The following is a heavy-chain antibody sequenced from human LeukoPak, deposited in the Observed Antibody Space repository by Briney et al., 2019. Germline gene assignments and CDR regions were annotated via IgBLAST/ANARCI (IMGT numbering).Heavy chain of an antibody. J-gene: IGHJ4*02. CDR3: ARDYGDYYFDY. D-gene: IGHD4-17*01. CDR2: ISHDGSNK. CDR1: GFTLSSYA. Sequence: GGSLRLSCAASGFTLSSYAMHWVRQAPGKGLEWVAVISHDGSNKYYADSVKGRFTISRDNSKNTLYLQMSSLRAEDTAVYYCARDYGDYYFDYWGQGTLVTVSS. V-gene: IGHV3-30*04.